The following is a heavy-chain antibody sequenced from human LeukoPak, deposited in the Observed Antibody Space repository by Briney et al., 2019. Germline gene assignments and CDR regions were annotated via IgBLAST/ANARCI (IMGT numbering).Heavy chain of an antibody. CDR3: ARGRFRGVIVQLWGVFDP. CDR2: INPNSGGT. D-gene: IGHD3-10*01. Sequence: GASVKVSRKASGYTFTGYYMHWVRQAPGQGLEWMGWINPNSGGTNYAQKFQGRVTMTRDTSISTAYMELSRLRSDDTAVYYCARGRFRGVIVQLWGVFDPWGQGTLVTVSS. V-gene: IGHV1-2*02. J-gene: IGHJ5*02. CDR1: GYTFTGYY.